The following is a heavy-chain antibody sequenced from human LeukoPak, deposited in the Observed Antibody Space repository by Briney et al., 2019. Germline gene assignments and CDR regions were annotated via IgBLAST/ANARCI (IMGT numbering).Heavy chain of an antibody. V-gene: IGHV1-69*04. J-gene: IGHJ4*02. CDR1: GGTFSSYA. Sequence: PAASVKVSCKASGGTFSSYAISWVGQAPGQGLEWMGRIIPILGIANYAQKFQGRVTITADKSTSTAYMELSSLRSEDTAVYYCARDVEMATIPVFAYWGQGTLVTVSS. CDR3: ARDVEMATIPVFAY. D-gene: IGHD5-24*01. CDR2: IIPILGIA.